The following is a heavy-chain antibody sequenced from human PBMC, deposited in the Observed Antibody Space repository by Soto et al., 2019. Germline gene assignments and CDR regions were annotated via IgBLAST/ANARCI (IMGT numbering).Heavy chain of an antibody. D-gene: IGHD4-17*01. J-gene: IGHJ4*02. Sequence: GGSLRLSCAASGFTFSSYAMSWVRQAPGKGLEWVADITGRGDSTYNADSVKGRFTNSRNNSKKTVYLQMDSLRGEDTAVYYCAKRKGLVTTAYDYWGQGTLVTVSS. CDR2: ITGRGDST. CDR3: AKRKGLVTTAYDY. CDR1: GFTFSSYA. V-gene: IGHV3-23*01.